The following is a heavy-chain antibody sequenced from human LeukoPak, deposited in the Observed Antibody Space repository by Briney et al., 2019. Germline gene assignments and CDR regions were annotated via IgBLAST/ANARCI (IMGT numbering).Heavy chain of an antibody. Sequence: SQTLSLTCTVSGGSISSYYWSWIRQPPGKGLEWIGYIYYSGSTNYNPSLKSRVTISVDTSKNQFSLKLSSVTAADTAVYYCARQVANYYGSGSFYDAFDIWGQGTMVTVSS. V-gene: IGHV4-59*08. CDR3: ARQVANYYGSGSFYDAFDI. CDR1: GGSISSYY. J-gene: IGHJ3*02. CDR2: IYYSGST. D-gene: IGHD3-10*01.